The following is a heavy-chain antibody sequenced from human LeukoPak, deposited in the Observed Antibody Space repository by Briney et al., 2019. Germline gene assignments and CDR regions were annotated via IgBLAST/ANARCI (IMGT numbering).Heavy chain of an antibody. V-gene: IGHV1-69*13. Sequence: ASVKVSCKASGGTFSSYAISWVRQAPGQGLEWMGGIIPIFGTANYAQKFQGRVTITGDESTSTAYMELSSLRSEDTAVYYCARDRGYSGYSYYYYMDVWGKGTTVTISS. CDR2: IIPIFGTA. CDR3: ARDRGYSGYSYYYYMDV. J-gene: IGHJ6*03. CDR1: GGTFSSYA. D-gene: IGHD5-12*01.